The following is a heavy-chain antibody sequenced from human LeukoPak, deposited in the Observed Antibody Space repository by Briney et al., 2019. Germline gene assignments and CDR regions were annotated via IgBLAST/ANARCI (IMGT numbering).Heavy chain of an antibody. CDR2: IYYSRTT. CDR1: GGSISRYY. CDR3: AREDPQTTVPEGMDV. D-gene: IGHD4-17*01. J-gene: IGHJ6*02. Sequence: PSETLSLTCTVSGGSISRYYWSWIRQSPGKGLEWIGYIYYSRTTNYNPSLKSRVTMSVDTSKNQFSLKLSSVTAADTAVYYCAREDPQTTVPEGMDVWGQGATVTVSS. V-gene: IGHV4-59*01.